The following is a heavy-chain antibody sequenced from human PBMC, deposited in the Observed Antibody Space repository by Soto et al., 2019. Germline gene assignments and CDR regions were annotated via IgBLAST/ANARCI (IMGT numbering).Heavy chain of an antibody. CDR2: ITYDGNTI. Sequence: ESGGGVVQPGRSLRLSCAASGFSFSSCAMHWVRQPPGKGLEWVAVITYDGNTIHYADSVKGRFTISRDNSKNTLYLQMNSLRAEDTAVYYCAAVLGNCGYDGHDYWVQGTLVTVSP. D-gene: IGHD5-12*01. J-gene: IGHJ4*02. CDR3: AAVLGNCGYDGHDY. CDR1: GFSFSSCA. V-gene: IGHV3-30-3*01.